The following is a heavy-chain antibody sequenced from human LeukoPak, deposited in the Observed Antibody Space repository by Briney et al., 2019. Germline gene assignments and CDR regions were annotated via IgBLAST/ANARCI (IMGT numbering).Heavy chain of an antibody. V-gene: IGHV3-23*01. CDR3: AKDPMDERGFDY. J-gene: IGHJ4*02. CDR1: GFSFSSYA. CDR2: ISGSGGNT. Sequence: GGSLRLSCAVSGFSFSSYAMSWVRQAPGKGLEWVSSISGSGGNTFYADSVRGRLTISRDNSTKTLYLQMNSLRVGDTAVYYCAKDPMDERGFDYWGQGTLVTVSA. D-gene: IGHD1-1*01.